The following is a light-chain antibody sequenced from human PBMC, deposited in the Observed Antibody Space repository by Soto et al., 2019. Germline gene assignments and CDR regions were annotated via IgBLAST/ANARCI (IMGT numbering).Light chain of an antibody. J-gene: IGKJ5*01. CDR2: GAS. CDR1: QSVSSSY. V-gene: IGKV3-20*01. Sequence: EIVLTQSPGTLSLSPGERATLSCRASQSVSSSYXDWYQQKPGQAPRLLIYGASSRATGIPDRFSGSGSGTDFTLXIXXLXPEDFAVYYCQQYGSSPKVTFGQGTRLEIK. CDR3: QQYGSSPKVT.